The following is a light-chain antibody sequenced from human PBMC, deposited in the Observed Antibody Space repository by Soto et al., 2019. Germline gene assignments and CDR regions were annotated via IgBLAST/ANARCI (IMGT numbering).Light chain of an antibody. CDR3: CSYAGSYTFYV. J-gene: IGLJ1*01. V-gene: IGLV2-11*01. CDR1: SSDVGGYNY. Sequence: QSVLTQPRSVSGSPGQSVTISCSGTSSDVGGYNYVSWYQQHPGAAPKLMIYDVTMRPSGVPYRFSGSKSGNTASLTISGLQAEDEADYYCCSYAGSYTFYVFGGGTKVTVL. CDR2: DVT.